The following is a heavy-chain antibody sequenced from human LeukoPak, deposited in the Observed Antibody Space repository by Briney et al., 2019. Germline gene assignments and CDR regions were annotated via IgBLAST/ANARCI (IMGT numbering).Heavy chain of an antibody. CDR1: GFTFSNYG. Sequence: AGGSLRLSCAASGFTFSNYGMQWVREVPGKGLEWVAVIGHDGSEKYYEDSVKGRFTISRDNSKNTLYLKMNSLRAEDTAVYYCARWSGFSFDSWGQGNLVTVSS. D-gene: IGHD3-3*01. J-gene: IGHJ4*02. CDR2: IGHDGSEK. CDR3: ARWSGFSFDS. V-gene: IGHV3-33*01.